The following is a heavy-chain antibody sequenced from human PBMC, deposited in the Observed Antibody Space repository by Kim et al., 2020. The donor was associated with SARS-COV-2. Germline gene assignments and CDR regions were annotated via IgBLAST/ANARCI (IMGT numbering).Heavy chain of an antibody. Sequence: SDTLSLTCTVSGDSLRRNNFYWGWIRQPPGKGLEWIGTVYYDGTTFYNPSLQSRVTISVDTSTAYSSKTHFSLKLGSVTAADTAVYYCNVATYTTGWNHRLFDYWGQGNLVTVSS. J-gene: IGHJ4*02. D-gene: IGHD6-19*01. CDR2: VYYDGTT. V-gene: IGHV4-39*01. CDR3: NVATYTTGWNHRLFDY. CDR1: GDSLRRNNFY.